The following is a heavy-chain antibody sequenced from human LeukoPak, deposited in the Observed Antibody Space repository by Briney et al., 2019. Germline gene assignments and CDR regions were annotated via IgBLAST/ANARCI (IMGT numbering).Heavy chain of an antibody. Sequence: PSETLSLTCTVSGGSIRSSSYYGGWIRQPPGKGLEGIGSIYYSGSPYYNPSLKGRVTISVDTSKNQFSLKLSSVTAADTAVYYCARRLHDYDFWSGFGWFDPWGQGTLVTVSS. CDR1: GGSIRSSSYY. D-gene: IGHD3-3*01. V-gene: IGHV4-39*01. CDR2: IYYSGSP. J-gene: IGHJ5*02. CDR3: ARRLHDYDFWSGFGWFDP.